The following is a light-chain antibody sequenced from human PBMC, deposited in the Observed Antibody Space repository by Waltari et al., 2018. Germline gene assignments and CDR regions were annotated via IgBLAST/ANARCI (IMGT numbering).Light chain of an antibody. CDR1: SSHIGAPYN. J-gene: IGLJ3*02. V-gene: IGLV1-40*01. Sequence: QSVLTQPPSVSGAPGQRVTISCTGSSSHIGAPYNVHWYQQLPQTATQLLIYDESHRPSGVPERFSGSKSGTTASLAITGLRAEDEAEYYCQSYDSGLIRVVFGGGTKVTVL. CDR2: DES. CDR3: QSYDSGLIRVV.